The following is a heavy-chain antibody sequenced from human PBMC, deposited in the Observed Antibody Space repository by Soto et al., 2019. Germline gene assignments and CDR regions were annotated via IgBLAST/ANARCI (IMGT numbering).Heavy chain of an antibody. CDR2: INSDGSST. Sequence: PGGSLRLSCAASGFTFSSYWMHWVRQAPGKGLVWVSRINSDGSSTSYADSVKGRFTISRDNAKNTLYLQMNSLRAEDTAVYYCARVGYSSSWYKYYYMDVWGKGTKVTVSS. V-gene: IGHV3-74*01. D-gene: IGHD6-13*01. CDR3: ARVGYSSSWYKYYYMDV. J-gene: IGHJ6*03. CDR1: GFTFSSYW.